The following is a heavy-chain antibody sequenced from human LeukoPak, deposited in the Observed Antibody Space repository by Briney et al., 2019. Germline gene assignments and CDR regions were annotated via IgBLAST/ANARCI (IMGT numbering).Heavy chain of an antibody. CDR1: GFTFSTHV. V-gene: IGHV3-20*04. CDR2: VNWNGGST. CDR3: ARASLYDNSAYYLDY. D-gene: IGHD3-22*01. Sequence: GGSLRLSCAASGFTFSTHVMHWVRQAPGKGLEWVSGVNWNGGSTGYADSVKGRFTISRDNAKNSLYLQMNSLRAEDTALYYCARASLYDNSAYYLDYWGQGTLVTVSS. J-gene: IGHJ4*02.